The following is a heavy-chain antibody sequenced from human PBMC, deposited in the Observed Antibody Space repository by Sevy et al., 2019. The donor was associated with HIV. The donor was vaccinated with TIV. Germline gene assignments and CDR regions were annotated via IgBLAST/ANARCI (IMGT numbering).Heavy chain of an antibody. CDR2: IYSGGTT. Sequence: GGSLRLSCAASGFTVSSDYMTWVRQAPGKGPEWVSVIYSGGTTYYADSVKGRFTISRDNSKNTVYLQMNSLRAEDTAVYYCARESSSTWQAGYYGMAVWGQGTTVTVSS. D-gene: IGHD6-13*01. V-gene: IGHV3-66*01. J-gene: IGHJ6*02. CDR3: ARESSSTWQAGYYGMAV. CDR1: GFTVSSDY.